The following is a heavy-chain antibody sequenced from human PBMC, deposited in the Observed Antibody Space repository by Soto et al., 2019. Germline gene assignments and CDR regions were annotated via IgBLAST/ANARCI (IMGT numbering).Heavy chain of an antibody. V-gene: IGHV3-11*01. D-gene: IGHD6-13*01. CDR3: ARDLVLVLDYSSSPLSYDGMYV. CDR2: ITSSGRTT. Sequence: QVQLVESGGGLVKPGGSLRLSCAASGFTFSDYYMNWIRQAPGKGLEWVSYITSSGRTTYYADSVKGRFTISRDNAKNSLYLKMNSLRAEDTAVYYCARDLVLVLDYSSSPLSYDGMYVWGQGTTVTVSS. J-gene: IGHJ6*02. CDR1: GFTFSDYY.